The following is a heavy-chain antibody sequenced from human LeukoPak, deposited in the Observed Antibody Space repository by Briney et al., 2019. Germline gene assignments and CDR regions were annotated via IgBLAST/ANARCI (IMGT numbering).Heavy chain of an antibody. CDR1: GFSFSVYY. Sequence: GGSLRLSCEASGFSFSVYYMSWIRQAPGKGLEWISYIGLSGYPLDYADSVKGRFTISRDNAKNSLYLEMNSLRAEDTAVYYCARKDFSSGSFTYWGQGTLVTVS. D-gene: IGHD3-22*01. V-gene: IGHV3-11*04. CDR2: IGLSGYPL. CDR3: ARKDFSSGSFTY. J-gene: IGHJ4*02.